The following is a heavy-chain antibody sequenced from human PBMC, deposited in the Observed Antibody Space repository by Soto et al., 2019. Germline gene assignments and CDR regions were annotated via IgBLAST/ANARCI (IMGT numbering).Heavy chain of an antibody. D-gene: IGHD6-13*01. CDR3: ARLGGKEQQPLPGTYYYYYGMDV. J-gene: IGHJ6*02. V-gene: IGHV3-21*01. Sequence: GGSLRLSCAASGFTFSSYSMNWVRQAPGKGLGWVSSISSSSSYIYYADSVKGRFTISRDNAKNSLYLQMNSLRAEDTAVYYCARLGGKEQQPLPGTYYYYYGMDVWGQGTTVTVSS. CDR1: GFTFSSYS. CDR2: ISSSSSYI.